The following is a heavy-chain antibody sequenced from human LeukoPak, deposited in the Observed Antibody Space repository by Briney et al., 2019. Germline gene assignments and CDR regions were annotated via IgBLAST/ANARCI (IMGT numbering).Heavy chain of an antibody. Sequence: PGGSLRLSCAASGFNLTDYWMSWVRQAPGKGLEWVANVKQDGSGEYYVDSVKGRFTISRDNAKNSVYLQMNSLRAEDTAVYYCAGSSGWLFDYWGQGSLVAVSS. CDR2: VKQDGSGE. J-gene: IGHJ4*02. CDR3: AGSSGWLFDY. CDR1: GFNLTDYW. D-gene: IGHD6-19*01. V-gene: IGHV3-7*01.